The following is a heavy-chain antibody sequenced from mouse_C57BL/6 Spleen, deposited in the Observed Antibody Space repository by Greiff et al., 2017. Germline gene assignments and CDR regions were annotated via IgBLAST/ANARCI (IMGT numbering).Heavy chain of an antibody. CDR1: GYTFTDYE. CDR3: TRETVVAGNAMDY. CDR2: IDPDTGGT. D-gene: IGHD1-1*01. J-gene: IGHJ4*01. Sequence: VKLQQSGAELVRPGASVTLSCKASGYTFTDYEMHWVKQTPVHGLEWIGAIDPDTGGTAYNQKFKGKAILTADKSSSTAYMELRSLTSEDSAVYYCTRETVVAGNAMDYWGQGTSVTVSS. V-gene: IGHV1-15*01.